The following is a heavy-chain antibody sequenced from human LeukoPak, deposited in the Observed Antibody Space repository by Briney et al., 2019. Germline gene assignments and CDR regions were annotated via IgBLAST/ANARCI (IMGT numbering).Heavy chain of an antibody. CDR3: ALGSYGLRYFDY. D-gene: IGHD5-18*01. CDR1: GYTFTSYY. J-gene: IGHJ4*02. V-gene: IGHV1-46*01. Sequence: ASVKVSCKASGYTFTSYYMHWVRQAPGQGLEWMGIINPSGGSTSYAQKFQGRVTMTRDTSTSTVYMELSSLRSEDTVVYYCALGSYGLRYFDYWGQGTLVTVSS. CDR2: INPSGGST.